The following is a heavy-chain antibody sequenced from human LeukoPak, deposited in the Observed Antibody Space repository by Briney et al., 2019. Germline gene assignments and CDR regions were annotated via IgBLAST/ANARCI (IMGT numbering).Heavy chain of an antibody. CDR2: ISYDGSNK. V-gene: IGHV3-30*18. Sequence: PGRSLRLSCAASGFTFSSHGMHWVRQAPGKGLEWVAVISYDGSNKYYADSVKGRFTISRDNSKNTLYLQMNSLRAEDTAVYYCAKDLIGYSSSWSYFDYWGQGTLVTVSS. J-gene: IGHJ4*02. D-gene: IGHD6-13*01. CDR1: GFTFSSHG. CDR3: AKDLIGYSSSWSYFDY.